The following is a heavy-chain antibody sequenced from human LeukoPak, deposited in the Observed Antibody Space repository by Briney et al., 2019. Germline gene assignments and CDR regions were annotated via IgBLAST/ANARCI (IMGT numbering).Heavy chain of an antibody. CDR1: GGSISGYY. J-gene: IGHJ4*02. Sequence: SETLSLTCAVSGGSISGYYWSWIQQPPGKGLELIGYIYYSGSTNYNPSLKSRVTISVDTSKNQFSLKLTSVTAADTAVYFCARFGLYSFDYWGQGTLVTVSS. D-gene: IGHD2-15*01. CDR2: IYYSGST. CDR3: ARFGLYSFDY. V-gene: IGHV4-59*01.